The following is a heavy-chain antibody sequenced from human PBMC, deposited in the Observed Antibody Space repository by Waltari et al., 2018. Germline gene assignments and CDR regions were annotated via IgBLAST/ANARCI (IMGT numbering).Heavy chain of an antibody. CDR3: PRGGVVVAANIDY. CDR2: ISYDGSNK. D-gene: IGHD2-15*01. CDR1: GFNFSSYA. Sequence: QVQLVESGGGVVQPGRSLRLSCAASGFNFSSYAMHWVRQAPGKGLEWVAVISYDGSNKYYADSLKGRFTISRDNSKNTLYLQMNSLRAEDTAVYYCPRGGVVVAANIDYWGQGTLVTVSS. V-gene: IGHV3-30-3*01. J-gene: IGHJ4*02.